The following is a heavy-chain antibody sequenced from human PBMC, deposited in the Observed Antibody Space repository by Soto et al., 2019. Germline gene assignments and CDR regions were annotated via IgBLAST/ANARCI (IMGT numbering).Heavy chain of an antibody. CDR2: ISAYNGNT. D-gene: IGHD3-10*01. V-gene: IGHV1-18*01. J-gene: IGHJ5*02. CDR1: GYTFTNYG. CDR3: ARGDSRSVLDP. Sequence: QVQVVQSGTEVKKPGASVKVSCKASGYTFTNYGISWVRQAPGQGLEWMGWISAYNGNTNYAQIFQGRVTLTTDTSTTTAYMELRSLRSDDTAVYYCARGDSRSVLDPWGQGTLVTVSS.